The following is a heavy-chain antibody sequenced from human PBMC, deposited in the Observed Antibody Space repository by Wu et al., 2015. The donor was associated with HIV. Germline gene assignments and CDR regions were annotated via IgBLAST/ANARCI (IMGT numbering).Heavy chain of an antibody. CDR1: GDGFTSYA. Sequence: QVQLVQFGAEVKKPGSSVKVTCKASGDGFTSYAVSWVRHAPGQGLEWMGGINPLFGTTKHAQRFQDRVTFTTDESKNTVYMELSSLTSEDTAVYYCARNTDSVATSLYSLGVWGQGTTVTVSS. CDR2: INPLFGTT. V-gene: IGHV1-69*05. J-gene: IGHJ6*02. CDR3: ARNTDSVATSLYSLGV. D-gene: IGHD5-12*01.